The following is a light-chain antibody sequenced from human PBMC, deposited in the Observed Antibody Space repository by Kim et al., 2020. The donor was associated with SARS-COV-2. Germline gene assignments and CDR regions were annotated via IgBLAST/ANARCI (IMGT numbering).Light chain of an antibody. V-gene: IGLV2-14*03. CDR3: SSYTSSSTLL. CDR2: DVS. Sequence: GQSITISWTGSSRDIGDTDEVSWYQQHPGKPPILMVFDVSCRPSGVSNRFSGSKSGNTASLTSSGLQAEDEDDYYCSSYTSSSTLLFGGGTQLTVL. CDR1: SRDIGDTDE. J-gene: IGLJ2*01.